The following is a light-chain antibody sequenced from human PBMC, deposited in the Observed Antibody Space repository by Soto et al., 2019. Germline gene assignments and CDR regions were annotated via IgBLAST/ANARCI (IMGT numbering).Light chain of an antibody. J-gene: IGLJ2*01. Sequence: QSALTQPRSVSGSPGQSVTISCTGTSSDVGGYNYVSWYQQHPGKAPKLMIYDVSKRPSGVPDRFSGSKSGTSASLAITGLQAEDEAEYYCQSYDSSLVFGGGTKLTVL. V-gene: IGLV2-11*01. CDR3: QSYDSSLV. CDR2: DVS. CDR1: SSDVGGYNY.